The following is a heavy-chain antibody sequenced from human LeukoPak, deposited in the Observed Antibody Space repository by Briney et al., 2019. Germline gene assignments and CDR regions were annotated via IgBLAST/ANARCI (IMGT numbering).Heavy chain of an antibody. D-gene: IGHD3-10*01. Sequence: PSETLSLTCTVSGGSISSSSYYWGWIRQPAGKGLEWIGRIYTSGSTNYNPSLKSRVTISVDTSKNQFSLKLSSVTAADTAVYYCARESVLWFGELLYRGGDFDYWGQGTLVTVSS. CDR2: IYTSGST. CDR1: GGSISSSSYY. J-gene: IGHJ4*02. V-gene: IGHV4-61*02. CDR3: ARESVLWFGELLYRGGDFDY.